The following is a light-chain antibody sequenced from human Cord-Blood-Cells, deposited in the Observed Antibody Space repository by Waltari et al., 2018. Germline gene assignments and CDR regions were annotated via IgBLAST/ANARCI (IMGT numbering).Light chain of an antibody. CDR3: SSYTSSSTLV. J-gene: IGLJ3*02. CDR2: DVS. CDR1: SSHVGGAYY. Sequence: QSALTPPLAVSGSPGPSLTLPCTGTSSHVGGAYYVSWYQHHPGKAPKLMIYDVSKRPSGVSNRFSGSKSGNTASLTISGLQAEDEADYYCSSYTSSSTLVFGGGTKLTVL. V-gene: IGLV2-14*03.